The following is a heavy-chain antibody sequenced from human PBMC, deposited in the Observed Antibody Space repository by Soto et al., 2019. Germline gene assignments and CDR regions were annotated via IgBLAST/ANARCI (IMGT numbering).Heavy chain of an antibody. J-gene: IGHJ6*02. V-gene: IGHV1-18*04. CDR1: GYIFTSYG. CDR2: ISAYNGNT. CDR3: ARERVSYHAWWGPFDYYGMDV. Sequence: ASVKVSCKASGYIFTSYGIGWVRQAPGQGLEWMGWISAYNGNTNYPQKLQGRVTMTTDTSTSTPYMELRSLRSDDTAVYYCARERVSYHAWWGPFDYYGMDVWGQGTTVTVSS. D-gene: IGHD2-8*02.